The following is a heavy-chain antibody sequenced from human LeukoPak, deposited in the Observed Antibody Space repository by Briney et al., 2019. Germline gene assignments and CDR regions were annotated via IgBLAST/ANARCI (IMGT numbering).Heavy chain of an antibody. CDR2: VFYTGST. CDR1: GGSIGRNY. Sequence: KSSETLSLSCTVSGGSIGRNYWTWIRQPPGKGLEWIGYVFYTGSTNYNPSLKSRVTMSVDTSKKQFSLRLSSVTASDTAMYYCASHRYSATYYEDFWGQGTLVTVSS. V-gene: IGHV4-59*08. J-gene: IGHJ4*02. D-gene: IGHD1-26*01. CDR3: ASHRYSATYYEDF.